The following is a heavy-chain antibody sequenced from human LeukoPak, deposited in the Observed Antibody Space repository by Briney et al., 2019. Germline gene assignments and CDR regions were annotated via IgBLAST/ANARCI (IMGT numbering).Heavy chain of an antibody. Sequence: GGSLTLSCAASGFTFNSYWFHWVRQAPGKGLVWVSRINSDGSDTIYADSVKGRFTTSRDNAKSTVYLQMNSLKAEDTAVYYCARGGYHHGFDIWGQGTMVTVSS. D-gene: IGHD2-15*01. V-gene: IGHV3-74*01. J-gene: IGHJ3*02. CDR3: ARGGYHHGFDI. CDR1: GFTFNSYW. CDR2: INSDGSDT.